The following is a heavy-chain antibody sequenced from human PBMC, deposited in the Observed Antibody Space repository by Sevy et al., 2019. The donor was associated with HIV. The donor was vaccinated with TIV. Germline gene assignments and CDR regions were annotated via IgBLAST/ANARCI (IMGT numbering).Heavy chain of an antibody. V-gene: IGHV1-24*01. CDR3: TAVGLRYWSASSTYQGDWFDP. J-gene: IGHJ5*02. CDR2: FDPQYGER. D-gene: IGHD2-15*01. Sequence: ASVKVSCKVSGYTLTKLSIHWVRQAPGKGLEWMGNFDPQYGERIYAQRFQGRLTMTEDTSPDTVFMEMSSLTSEDTXXXYCTAVGLRYWSASSTYQGDWFDPWGQGTLVTVSS. CDR1: GYTLTKLS.